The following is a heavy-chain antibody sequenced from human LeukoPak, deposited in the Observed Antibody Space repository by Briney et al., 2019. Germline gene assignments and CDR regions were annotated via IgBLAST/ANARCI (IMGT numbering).Heavy chain of an antibody. Sequence: SETLSLTCTVSGASISSYNSYWGWIRQPPGKGLEWIGSLYYSGSPYYNPSLKSRVTISVDTSKNHFSLKLNSVTAADTAVYYCARRLKTAVAEYYFDYWGQGTLVTVSS. V-gene: IGHV4-39*02. CDR3: ARRLKTAVAEYYFDY. CDR2: LYYSGSP. J-gene: IGHJ4*02. CDR1: GASISSYNSY. D-gene: IGHD6-19*01.